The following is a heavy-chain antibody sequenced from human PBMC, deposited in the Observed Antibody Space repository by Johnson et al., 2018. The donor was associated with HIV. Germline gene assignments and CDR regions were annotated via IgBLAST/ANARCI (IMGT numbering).Heavy chain of an antibody. V-gene: IGHV3-15*01. CDR3: TTEGGGVHPGGNDAFDI. CDR2: IKSKTDGGTT. Sequence: QLVESGGGLVQPGGSLRLSCAASGFTFSNAWMSWVRQAPGKGLEWVGRIKSKTDGGTTDYSAPVKVRITIARDDSKNTLYLQMNSLKNEDTAVYYCTTEGGGVHPGGNDAFDIWGQGTMVTVSS. J-gene: IGHJ3*02. D-gene: IGHD3-16*01. CDR1: GFTFSNAW.